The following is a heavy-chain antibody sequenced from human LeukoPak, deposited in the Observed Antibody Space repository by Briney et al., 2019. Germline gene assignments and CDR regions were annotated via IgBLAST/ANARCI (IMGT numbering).Heavy chain of an antibody. CDR3: ARDQGIAAAGYYYYYGMDV. D-gene: IGHD6-13*01. J-gene: IGHJ6*02. Sequence: GASVKVSCKASGYTFTGYYMHWVRQAPGQGLEWMGWINPNSGGTNYAQKFQGRVTMTRDTSISTAYMELSRLRSDDTAVYYCARDQGIAAAGYYYYYGMDVWGQGTTVTVSS. V-gene: IGHV1-2*02. CDR1: GYTFTGYY. CDR2: INPNSGGT.